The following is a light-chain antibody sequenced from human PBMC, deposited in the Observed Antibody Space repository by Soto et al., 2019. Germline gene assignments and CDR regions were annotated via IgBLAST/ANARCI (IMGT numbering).Light chain of an antibody. CDR1: QGISSW. CDR2: GAT. CDR3: QQANSFPIS. Sequence: DIQMTQSPSSVSASVGDRVTITCRASQGISSWLAWYQQKPWKAPKLLIYGATSLQSGVPSRFSGCGPGTDFTLTISSFQPEDFATSYCQQANSFPISFGQGTRLEIK. J-gene: IGKJ5*01. V-gene: IGKV1-12*01.